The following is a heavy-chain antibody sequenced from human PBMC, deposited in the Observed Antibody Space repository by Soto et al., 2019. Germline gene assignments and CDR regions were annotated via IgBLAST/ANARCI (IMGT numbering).Heavy chain of an antibody. V-gene: IGHV3-30*18. D-gene: IGHD3-22*01. CDR1: GFTFSDYG. CDR3: AESEDDSSAYVGYFED. CDR2: ISHDGTTQ. Sequence: GRSLRLSCAASGFTFSDYGMNCLSQAPGKWPEWLAVISHDGTTQHYADSVNGRFTISIDNFKNTLHLQINSLRGEDTAVYYWAESEDDSSAYVGYFEDWARGTMVTVSS. J-gene: IGHJ4*02.